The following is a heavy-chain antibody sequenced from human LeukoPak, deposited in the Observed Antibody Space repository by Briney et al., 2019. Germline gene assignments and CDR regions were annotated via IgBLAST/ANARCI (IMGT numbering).Heavy chain of an antibody. V-gene: IGHV3-7*01. J-gene: IGHJ4*02. CDR2: IKQDGNEK. D-gene: IGHD3-22*01. CDR1: GFTFSSYW. Sequence: GGSLRLSCAASGFTFSSYWMTWFRQAPGKGLEWVANIKQDGNEKYYVDSVKGRFSISRDNAKNSLCLQMNSLSAEDTAVYYCARCPYDSSGYYSVPSHFDYWGQGTLVTVSS. CDR3: ARCPYDSSGYYSVPSHFDY.